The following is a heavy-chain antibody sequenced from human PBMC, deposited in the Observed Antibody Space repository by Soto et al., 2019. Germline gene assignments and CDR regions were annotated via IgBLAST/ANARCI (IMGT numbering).Heavy chain of an antibody. J-gene: IGHJ6*02. V-gene: IGHV3-33*01. CDR2: IWYDGSNK. Sequence: PGGSLRLSCAASGFTFSSYGMHWVRQAPGKGLEWVAVIWYDGSNKYYADSVKGRFTISRDNSKNTLYLQMNSLRAEDTAVYYCARDGDSSSSLDYYYYYGMDVWGQGTTVTVS. CDR3: ARDGDSSSSLDYYYYYGMDV. CDR1: GFTFSSYG. D-gene: IGHD6-6*01.